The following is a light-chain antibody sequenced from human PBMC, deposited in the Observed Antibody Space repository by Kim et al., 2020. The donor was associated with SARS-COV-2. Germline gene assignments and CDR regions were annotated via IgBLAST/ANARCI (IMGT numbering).Light chain of an antibody. CDR3: QSYDSSKDCV. J-gene: IGLJ3*02. Sequence: KTVTTTCPRSSGSIATSYVHWYQQRPGSAPSTVIYDDNERPSGVPDRFSGSIDSSSNTASLTISGLRTEDEADYYCQSYDSSKDCVFGGGTQLTVL. CDR2: DDN. CDR1: SGSIATSY. V-gene: IGLV6-57*03.